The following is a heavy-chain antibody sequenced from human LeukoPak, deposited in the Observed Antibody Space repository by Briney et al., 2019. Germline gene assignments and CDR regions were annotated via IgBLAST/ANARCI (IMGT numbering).Heavy chain of an antibody. Sequence: PGGSLRLSCAASGFTFSSYAMSWVRQAPGKGLEWVSAISGSGGSTYYADSVKGRFTISRDNAKNSLYLQMNSLRAEDTAVYYCARGPTTRFDYWGQGTLVTVSS. J-gene: IGHJ4*02. CDR3: ARGPTTRFDY. V-gene: IGHV3-23*01. CDR1: GFTFSSYA. CDR2: ISGSGGST. D-gene: IGHD4-4*01.